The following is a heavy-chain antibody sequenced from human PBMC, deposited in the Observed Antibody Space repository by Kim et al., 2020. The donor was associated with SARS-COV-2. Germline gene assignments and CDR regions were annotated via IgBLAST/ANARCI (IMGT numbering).Heavy chain of an antibody. CDR1: GFTFSSYA. CDR3: ARDGVDYDSSGYQYYFDY. D-gene: IGHD3-22*01. Sequence: GGSLRLSCAASGFTFSSYAMHWVRQAPGKGLEWVAVISYDGSNKYYADSVKGRFTISRDNSKNTLYLQMNSLRAEDTAVYYCARDGVDYDSSGYQYYFDYGGQGTLVTVSS. V-gene: IGHV3-30*04. CDR2: ISYDGSNK. J-gene: IGHJ4*02.